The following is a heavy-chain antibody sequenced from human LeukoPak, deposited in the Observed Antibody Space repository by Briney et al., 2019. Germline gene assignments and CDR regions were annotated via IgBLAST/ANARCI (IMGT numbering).Heavy chain of an antibody. Sequence: SETLSLTCAVYGGSFSGYYWSWIRQPPGKGLEWIGEINHSGSTNYNPSLKSRVTISVDTSKNQFSLKLSSVTAADTAVYYCASLPYCTNGICNPFDYWGQGTLATVSS. CDR2: INHSGST. CDR3: ASLPYCTNGICNPFDY. V-gene: IGHV4-34*01. CDR1: GGSFSGYY. D-gene: IGHD2-8*01. J-gene: IGHJ4*02.